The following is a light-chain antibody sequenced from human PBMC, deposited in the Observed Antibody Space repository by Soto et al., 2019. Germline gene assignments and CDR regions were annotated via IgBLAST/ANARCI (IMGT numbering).Light chain of an antibody. CDR3: QQRYNWPRVT. J-gene: IGKJ5*01. V-gene: IGKV3D-20*02. CDR2: DVS. Sequence: EIVLTHSPSTLSLSPGERATLSCSASQSVSSSYLAWYQQKPGQPPRLLIYDVSNRATGIPARFSGSGSGTDFTLTITSLEPEDFAVYFCQQRYNWPRVTFGQGTRLEIK. CDR1: QSVSSSY.